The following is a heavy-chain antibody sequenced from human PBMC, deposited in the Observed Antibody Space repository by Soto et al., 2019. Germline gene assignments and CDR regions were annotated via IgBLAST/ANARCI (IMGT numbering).Heavy chain of an antibody. Sequence: QVQLVQSGAEVKKPGASVKVSCKASGYTFTSYYMHWVRQAPGQGLEWMGIINPSGGSTSYAQKFQGRVTMPRDTSTSTVYMELSSLRSEDTAVYYCARDVDIVVVPAAMGPYWYFDLWAVAPWSLSPQ. CDR2: INPSGGST. V-gene: IGHV1-46*03. CDR3: ARDVDIVVVPAAMGPYWYFDL. D-gene: IGHD2-2*03. CDR1: GYTFTSYY. J-gene: IGHJ2*01.